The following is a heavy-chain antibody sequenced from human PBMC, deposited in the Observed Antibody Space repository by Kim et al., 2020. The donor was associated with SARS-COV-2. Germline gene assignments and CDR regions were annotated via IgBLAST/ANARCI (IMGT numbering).Heavy chain of an antibody. V-gene: IGHV3-23*01. CDR1: GFTFSSYA. CDR3: SSRGIAARPDY. D-gene: IGHD6-6*01. Sequence: GGSLRLSCAASGFTFSSYAMSWVRQAPGKGLEWVSVVSGSGDNTYYADSVKGRFTISRDNSKNTLYLQMNSLRAEDTAVYYCSSRGIAARPDYWGQGTLVTVSS. CDR2: VSGSGDNT. J-gene: IGHJ4*02.